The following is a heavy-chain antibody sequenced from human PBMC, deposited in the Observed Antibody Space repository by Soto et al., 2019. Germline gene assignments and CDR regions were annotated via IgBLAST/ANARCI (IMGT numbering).Heavy chain of an antibody. V-gene: IGHV3-11*06. J-gene: IGHJ6*02. Sequence: GGSLGLSCAASGFTFSDYYMSWIRQAPGKGLEWVSYISSSSSYTNYADSVKGRFTISRDNAKDSLYLQMNSLRAEDTAVYYCARVSYDSSGFYGMDVWGQGTTVTVSS. CDR3: ARVSYDSSGFYGMDV. D-gene: IGHD3-22*01. CDR1: GFTFSDYY. CDR2: ISSSSSYT.